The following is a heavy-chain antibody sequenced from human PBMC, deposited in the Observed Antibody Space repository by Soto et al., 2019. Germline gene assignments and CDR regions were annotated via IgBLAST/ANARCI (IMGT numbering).Heavy chain of an antibody. Sequence: ASVKVSCKAPGYTLTSYYMHWVRQAPGQGLEWMGIINPSGDRTKYAQKFQDRVTMTRDTSTSTVYMELSSLRSEDTAVYYCARSDYGDPYNWFDPWGQGTLVTVSS. CDR1: GYTLTSYY. J-gene: IGHJ5*02. CDR2: INPSGDRT. V-gene: IGHV1-46*01. D-gene: IGHD4-17*01. CDR3: ARSDYGDPYNWFDP.